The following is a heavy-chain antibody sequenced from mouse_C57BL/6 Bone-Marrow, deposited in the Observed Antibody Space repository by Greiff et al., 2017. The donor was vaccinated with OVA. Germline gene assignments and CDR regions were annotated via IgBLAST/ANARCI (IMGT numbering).Heavy chain of an antibody. D-gene: IGHD2-1*01. Sequence: VQLQQSGAELARPGASVKLSCEASGYTFTSYGISWVKQRTGQGLEWIGEIYPRSGNTYYNEKFKGKATLTADKSSSTAYMELRSLTSEDSAVYFCAVYYGNYVTYWGQGTLVTVSA. CDR2: IYPRSGNT. V-gene: IGHV1-81*01. CDR1: GYTFTSYG. CDR3: AVYYGNYVTY. J-gene: IGHJ3*01.